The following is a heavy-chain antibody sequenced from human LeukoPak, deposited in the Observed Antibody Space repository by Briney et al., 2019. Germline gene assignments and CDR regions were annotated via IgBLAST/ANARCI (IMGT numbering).Heavy chain of an antibody. CDR1: GGSFSGYY. Sequence: SETLSLTCAVYGGSFSGYYWSWIRQPPGKGLEWIGEINHSGSTNYNPSLKSRVTISVDTSKNQFSLKLSSVTAADTAVYYCARLALYGDYVHDWFDPWGQGTLVTVSS. D-gene: IGHD4-17*01. CDR2: INHSGST. V-gene: IGHV4-34*01. J-gene: IGHJ5*02. CDR3: ARLALYGDYVHDWFDP.